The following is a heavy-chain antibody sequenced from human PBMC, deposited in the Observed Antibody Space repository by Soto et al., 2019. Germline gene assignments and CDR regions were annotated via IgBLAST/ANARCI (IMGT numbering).Heavy chain of an antibody. CDR2: IDPSDSYT. Sequence: PGEALKISCKGSGYSSTRYWISWVLQIPWKGLEWMGRIDPSDSYTNYSPSFQGHVTISADKSISTAYLQWSSLKASDTAMYYCARPYSPGWYFVDYRGQGTLVTVSS. V-gene: IGHV5-10-1*01. J-gene: IGHJ4*01. D-gene: IGHD6-19*01. CDR1: GYSSTRYW. CDR3: ARPYSPGWYFVDY.